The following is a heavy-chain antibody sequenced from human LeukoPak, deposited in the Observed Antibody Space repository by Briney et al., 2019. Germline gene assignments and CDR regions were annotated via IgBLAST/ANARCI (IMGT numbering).Heavy chain of an antibody. V-gene: IGHV1-8*01. CDR3: ATGDGSGSLYFDY. CDR1: GYIFTSND. Sequence: GASVNVSCKASGYIFTSNDINWVRQATGQGPDWMGWMNPNSGNTGYAQKFQGRVTLTRNTSISTAYMELSSLRSEDTAVYYCATGDGSGSLYFDYWGQGTLVTVSS. D-gene: IGHD1-26*01. J-gene: IGHJ4*02. CDR2: MNPNSGNT.